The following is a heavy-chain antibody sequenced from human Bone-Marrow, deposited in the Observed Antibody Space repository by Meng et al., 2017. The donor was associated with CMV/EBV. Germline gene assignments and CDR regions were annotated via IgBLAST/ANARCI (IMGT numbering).Heavy chain of an antibody. CDR1: GYTFTGYY. Sequence: ASVKVSCKASGYTFTGYYMHWVRQAPGQGLEWMGWINPNSGGTNYAQKFQGRVTMTRDTSISTAYMELSRLRSEDTAVYYCARGMGPLVLCRRCFYGMDVWGQGTTVTVSS. V-gene: IGHV1-2*02. D-gene: IGHD3-10*01. CDR2: INPNSGGT. J-gene: IGHJ6*02. CDR3: ARGMGPLVLCRRCFYGMDV.